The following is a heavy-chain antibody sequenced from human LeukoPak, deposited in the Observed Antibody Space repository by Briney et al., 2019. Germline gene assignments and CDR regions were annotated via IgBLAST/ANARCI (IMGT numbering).Heavy chain of an antibody. Sequence: SQTLSLTCTVSGGSISSGGYCWSWIRQHPGKGLEWIGYIYYSGTTYYNPSLKSRVTISVDTSKNQFSLKLSSVTAAVTAVYYCARDMTTVTYAFDIWGQGTMVTVSS. CDR1: GGSISSGGYC. V-gene: IGHV4-31*03. J-gene: IGHJ3*02. CDR2: IYYSGTT. D-gene: IGHD4-11*01. CDR3: ARDMTTVTYAFDI.